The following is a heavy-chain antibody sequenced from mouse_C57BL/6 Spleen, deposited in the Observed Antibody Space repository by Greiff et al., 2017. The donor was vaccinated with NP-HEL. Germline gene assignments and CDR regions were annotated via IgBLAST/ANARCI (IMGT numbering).Heavy chain of an antibody. CDR3: AKQGGYDYSTRGWYFDV. D-gene: IGHD2-4*01. J-gene: IGHJ1*03. CDR1: GFSLTSYG. V-gene: IGHV2-9*01. CDR2: IWGGGST. Sequence: VKLMESGPGLVAPSQSLSITCTVSGFSLTSYGVDWVRQPPGKGLEWLGVIWGGGSTNYNSALMSRLSISKDNSKSQVFLKMNSLQTDDTAMYYCAKQGGYDYSTRGWYFDVWGTGTTVTVSS.